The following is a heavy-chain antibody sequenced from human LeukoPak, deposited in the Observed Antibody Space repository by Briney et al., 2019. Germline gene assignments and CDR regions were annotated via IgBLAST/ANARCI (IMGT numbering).Heavy chain of an antibody. D-gene: IGHD2-2*02. V-gene: IGHV3-23*01. CDR2: ISGSGGST. Sequence: GGSLRLSCAASGFTFSSYAMSWVRQAPGKGLEWVSAISGSGGSTYYADSVKGRFTISRDNAKNSLYLQMNSLRAEDTAVYYCARDGRIKYCSSTSCYTLWGQGTLVTVSS. CDR1: GFTFSSYA. CDR3: ARDGRIKYCSSTSCYTL. J-gene: IGHJ4*02.